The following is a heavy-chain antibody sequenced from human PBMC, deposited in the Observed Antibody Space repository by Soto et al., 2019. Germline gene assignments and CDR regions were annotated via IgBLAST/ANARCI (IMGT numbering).Heavy chain of an antibody. CDR2: ISYDGSTK. J-gene: IGHJ4*02. D-gene: IGHD6-19*01. V-gene: IGHV3-30-3*01. Sequence: QVQLVESGGGVVQPGRSLRLSCAASGFTFSSFSLHWVRQAPGKGLEWLALISYDGSTKYNADSVKGRFTVSRDNSNNTVCLQLSSLRPEDTAVYYCARTTTVAGTPEFDYWGQGTLVTVSS. CDR1: GFTFSSFS. CDR3: ARTTTVAGTPEFDY.